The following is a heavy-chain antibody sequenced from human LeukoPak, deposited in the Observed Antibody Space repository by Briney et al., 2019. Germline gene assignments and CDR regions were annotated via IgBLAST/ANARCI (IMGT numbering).Heavy chain of an antibody. J-gene: IGHJ4*02. V-gene: IGHV3-23*01. CDR2: ISGSGGST. D-gene: IGHD3-3*01. CDR3: AKDLAIFGVVAFGDQDDY. Sequence: GGSLTLSCAASGLTFSSYAMSWVRQAPRKGLEWVSAISGSGGSTYYADSVKGRFTISRDNSKNTLYLQMNSLIAEDTAVYYCAKDLAIFGVVAFGDQDDYWGQGTLVTVSS. CDR1: GLTFSSYA.